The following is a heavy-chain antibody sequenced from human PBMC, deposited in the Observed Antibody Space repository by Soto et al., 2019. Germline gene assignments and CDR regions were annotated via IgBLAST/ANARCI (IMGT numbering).Heavy chain of an antibody. CDR3: VPTGRDTMNNIDF. J-gene: IGHJ4*01. Sequence: SVKVSCKASGGTFSSYAISWVRQAPGQGLEWMGGIIPIFGTANYAQKFQGRVTITADESTSTAYMELSSLRSEDTAVYYCVPTGRDTMNNIDFWGQGTLVTVSS. CDR2: IIPIFGTA. CDR1: GGTFSSYA. D-gene: IGHD3-3*01. V-gene: IGHV1-69*13.